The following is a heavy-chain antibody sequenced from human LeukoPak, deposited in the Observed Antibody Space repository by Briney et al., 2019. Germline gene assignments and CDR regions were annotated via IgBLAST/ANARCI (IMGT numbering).Heavy chain of an antibody. Sequence: PGGSLRLSCAASGFTFNTYTMNWVRQAPGKGLEWVSYISGSSGIIDYADSVKGRFTISRDNSKNTLYLQMNSLRAEDTAVYYCARDFYSSGWYRYFDYWGQGILVTVSS. CDR2: ISGSSGII. V-gene: IGHV3-48*01. CDR1: GFTFNTYT. CDR3: ARDFYSSGWYRYFDY. J-gene: IGHJ4*02. D-gene: IGHD6-19*01.